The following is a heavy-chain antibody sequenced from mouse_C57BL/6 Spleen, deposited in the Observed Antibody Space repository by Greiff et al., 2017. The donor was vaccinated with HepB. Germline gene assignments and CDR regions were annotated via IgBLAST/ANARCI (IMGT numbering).Heavy chain of an antibody. CDR1: GYTFTDYY. V-gene: IGHV1-26*01. Sequence: VQLQQSGPELVKPGASVKISCKASGYTFTDYYMNWVKQSHGKSLEWIGDINPNNGGTSYNQKFKGKATLTVDKSSSTAYMELRSLTSEDSAVYYCARNPIYYYGSSPNYAMDYWGQGTSVTVSS. CDR2: INPNNGGT. D-gene: IGHD1-1*01. CDR3: ARNPIYYYGSSPNYAMDY. J-gene: IGHJ4*01.